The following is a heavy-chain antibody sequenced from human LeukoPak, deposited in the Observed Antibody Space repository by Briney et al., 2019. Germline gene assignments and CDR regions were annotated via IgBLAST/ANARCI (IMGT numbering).Heavy chain of an antibody. Sequence: PGGSLRLSCAASGFSFSRYEMNWVRQAPGKGLEWVSYISSSGSTIYYAESVKGRFTISRDNAKNSLYLQMKSLRAGDTAVYYCAGGHSSGYYPIDYWGQGTLVTVSS. CDR2: ISSSGSTI. V-gene: IGHV3-48*03. J-gene: IGHJ4*02. CDR1: GFSFSRYE. CDR3: AGGHSSGYYPIDY. D-gene: IGHD3-22*01.